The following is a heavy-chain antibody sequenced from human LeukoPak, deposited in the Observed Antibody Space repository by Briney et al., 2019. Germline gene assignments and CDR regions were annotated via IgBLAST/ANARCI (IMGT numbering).Heavy chain of an antibody. D-gene: IGHD2-21*01. V-gene: IGHV1-69*01. CDR3: ARARGGERYYYYGMDV. CDR1: GGTFSSYA. Sequence: ASVKVSCKASGGTFSSYAISWVRQAPGQGLEWMGGIIPIFGTANYAQKFQGRVTITADESTSTAYMELSSLRSEDTAVYYCARARGGERYYYYGMDVWGQGTTVTVSS. J-gene: IGHJ6*02. CDR2: IIPIFGTA.